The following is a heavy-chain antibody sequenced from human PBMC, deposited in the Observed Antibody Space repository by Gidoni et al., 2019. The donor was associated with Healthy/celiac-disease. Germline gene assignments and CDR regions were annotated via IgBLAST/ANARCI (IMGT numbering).Heavy chain of an antibody. CDR1: GFNFTSSA. J-gene: IGHJ4*02. Sequence: QMQLVQSGPEVKKPGTSVKVSCKASGFNFTSSAVQWVRQARGQRLEWIGWIVVGSGNTNYAQKFQERVTITRDMSTSTAYMELSSLRSEDTAVYYCAASQRANYYDSSGYPLWGQGTLVTVSS. V-gene: IGHV1-58*01. CDR3: AASQRANYYDSSGYPL. CDR2: IVVGSGNT. D-gene: IGHD3-22*01.